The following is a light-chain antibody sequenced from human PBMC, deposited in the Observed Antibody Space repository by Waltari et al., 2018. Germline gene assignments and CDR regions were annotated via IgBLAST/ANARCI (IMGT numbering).Light chain of an antibody. J-gene: IGLJ3*02. Sequence: QSALTQPPSASGSPGQSVTIPRTGTSSAVGGYNYVSWYQQHPGKAPKLMIYEVTKRPSGVPDRFCGSRSGNTASLTVSGLQAEDEADYYCSSYAGSNNWVFGGGTKLTVL. CDR3: SSYAGSNNWV. V-gene: IGLV2-8*01. CDR1: SSAVGGYNY. CDR2: EVT.